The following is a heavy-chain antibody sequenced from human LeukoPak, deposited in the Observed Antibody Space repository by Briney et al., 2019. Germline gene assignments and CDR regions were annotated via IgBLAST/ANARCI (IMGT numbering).Heavy chain of an antibody. CDR3: ARGGGYYAIDY. V-gene: IGHV3-53*01. CDR1: GFTFSSYA. J-gene: IGHJ4*02. CDR2: LYSDDTT. D-gene: IGHD1-26*01. Sequence: LPGRSLRLSCAASGFTFSSYAMHWVRQAPGKGLEWVSVLYSDDTTYYADSVKGRFTISRDNSKNTLYLQMNNLRAEDTAVYYCARGGGYYAIDYWGQGTLVTVSS.